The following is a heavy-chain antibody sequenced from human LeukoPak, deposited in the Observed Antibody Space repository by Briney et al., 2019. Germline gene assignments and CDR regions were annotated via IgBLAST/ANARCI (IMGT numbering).Heavy chain of an antibody. CDR3: ARDDSASGWYGGGFDY. J-gene: IGHJ4*02. Sequence: SETPSLTCTVSGYSISSGYYWGWIRQPPGKGLEWIGSIYHSGSTYYNPSLKSRVTISVDTSKNQFSLKLSSVTAADTAVYYCARDDSASGWYGGGFDYWGQGTLVTVSS. CDR2: IYHSGST. CDR1: GYSISSGYY. V-gene: IGHV4-38-2*02. D-gene: IGHD6-19*01.